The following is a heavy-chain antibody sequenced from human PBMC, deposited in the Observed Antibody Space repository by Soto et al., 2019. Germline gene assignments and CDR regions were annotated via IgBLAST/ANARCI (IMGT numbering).Heavy chain of an antibody. D-gene: IGHD6-19*01. CDR2: IYKSGST. CDR3: ARPAVAGMSDGFDI. Sequence: SETLSLTCTVSGGSISSGSYYWGWIRQPPGKGLEWIGSIYKSGSTYYNPSLKSRVTISVDTSKNQFSLKLSSVTAADTAVYFCARPAVAGMSDGFDIWGQGTMVTVSS. CDR1: GGSISSGSYY. V-gene: IGHV4-39*01. J-gene: IGHJ3*02.